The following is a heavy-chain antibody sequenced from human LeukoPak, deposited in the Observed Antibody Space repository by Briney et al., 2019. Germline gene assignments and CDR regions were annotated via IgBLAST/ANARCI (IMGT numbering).Heavy chain of an antibody. Sequence: PSETLSLTCTVSGGSISSSSYYWSWIRQPAGKGLEWIGRIYTSGSTNYNPSLKSRVTMSVDTSKNQFSLKLSSVTAADTAVYYCARVGITMVRGAFFTDYYYYYMDVWGKGTTVTVSS. V-gene: IGHV4-61*02. D-gene: IGHD3-10*01. J-gene: IGHJ6*03. CDR3: ARVGITMVRGAFFTDYYYYYMDV. CDR1: GGSISSSSYY. CDR2: IYTSGST.